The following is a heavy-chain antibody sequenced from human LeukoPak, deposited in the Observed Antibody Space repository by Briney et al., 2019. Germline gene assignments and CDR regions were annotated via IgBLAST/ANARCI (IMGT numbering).Heavy chain of an antibody. CDR2: ITSTSSDI. J-gene: IGHJ5*02. V-gene: IGHV3-21*01. D-gene: IGHD2-21*01. CDR1: GFTFSDFS. CDR3: VRAYHPGGWFDP. Sequence: PGGSLRLSCAASGFTFSDFSMNWVRQAPGKGLEWVSAITSTSSDISYSGSVRGRFTISRDNAKDSLYLQMNSLTAEDTAMYYCVRAYHPGGWFDPWGQGTLVTVSS.